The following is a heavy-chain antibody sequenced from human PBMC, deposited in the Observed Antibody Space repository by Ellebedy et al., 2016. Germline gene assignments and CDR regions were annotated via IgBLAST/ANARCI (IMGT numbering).Heavy chain of an antibody. CDR1: GGSFSGYY. J-gene: IGHJ4*02. D-gene: IGHD5-12*01. CDR2: INHSGST. V-gene: IGHV4-34*01. CDR3: ARDFRSGYDWFY. Sequence: SETLSLXXAVYGGSFSGYYWSWIRQPPGKGLEWIGEINHSGSTNYNPSLKSRVTISVDTSKNQFSLKLSSVTAADTAVYYCARDFRSGYDWFYWGQGTLVTVSS.